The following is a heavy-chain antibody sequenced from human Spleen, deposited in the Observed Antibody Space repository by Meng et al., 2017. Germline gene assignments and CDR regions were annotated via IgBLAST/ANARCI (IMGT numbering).Heavy chain of an antibody. CDR1: GYDFVSYW. Sequence: GGSLRPSCKALGYDFVSYWIGWVRQMPGKGLEWVGIIFCGDFDTRYSPYFEGEVTISADNSISTDYLHWTSLKASDPAVYYCAGLYSGSWPTSWFDPWGQGTLVTVSS. J-gene: IGHJ5*02. D-gene: IGHD1-26*01. CDR3: AGLYSGSWPTSWFDP. V-gene: IGHV5-51*01. CDR2: IFCGDFDT.